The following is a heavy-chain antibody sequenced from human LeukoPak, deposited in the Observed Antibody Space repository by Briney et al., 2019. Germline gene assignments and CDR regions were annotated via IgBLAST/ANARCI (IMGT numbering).Heavy chain of an antibody. CDR1: GFNFSSYA. D-gene: IGHD6-25*01. V-gene: IGHV3-23*01. CDR3: AKTAAVGID. Sequence: GGSLRLSCAVSGFNFSSYAMSWVRQAPGKGLEWVSTISGSGSSTYYADSVKGRFTISRDNSKNTLYLQMNSLRAEDTAVYYCAKTAAVGIDWGQGTLVTVSS. CDR2: ISGSGSST. J-gene: IGHJ4*02.